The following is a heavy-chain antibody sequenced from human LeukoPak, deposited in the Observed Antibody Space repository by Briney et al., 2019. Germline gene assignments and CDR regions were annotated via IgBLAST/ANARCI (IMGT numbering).Heavy chain of an antibody. CDR2: ISYDGSNK. D-gene: IGHD3-22*01. CDR3: AKQEYYYDSSGYYYGGLDY. CDR1: GFTFSSYG. J-gene: IGHJ4*02. Sequence: PGRSLRLSCAASGFTFSSYGMHWVRQAPGKGLEWVAVISYDGSNKYYADSVKGRFTISRDNSKNTLYLQMNSLRAEDTAVYYCAKQEYYYDSSGYYYGGLDYWGQGTLVTVSS. V-gene: IGHV3-30*18.